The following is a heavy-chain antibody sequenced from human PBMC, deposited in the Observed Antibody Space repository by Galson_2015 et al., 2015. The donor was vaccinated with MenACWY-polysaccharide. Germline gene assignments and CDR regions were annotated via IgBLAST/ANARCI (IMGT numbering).Heavy chain of an antibody. J-gene: IGHJ4*02. V-gene: IGHV1-8*01. Sequence: SGYTFTSYEINWVRQAPGQGLEWMGWMNPHSGNIGYAQKFLGKFTMTRDTSIGTAYMELNGLRPEHTAVYYCARAGYKASDYWGQGTLVTVSS. D-gene: IGHD5-18*01. CDR2: MNPHSGNI. CDR3: ARAGYKASDY. CDR1: GYTFTSYE.